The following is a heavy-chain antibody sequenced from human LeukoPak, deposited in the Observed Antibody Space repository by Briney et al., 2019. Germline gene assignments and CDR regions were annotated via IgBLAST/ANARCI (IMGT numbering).Heavy chain of an antibody. CDR1: GGTFSTYA. V-gene: IGHV1-69*06. J-gene: IGHJ4*01. CDR2: IIPMFGTA. CDR3: PRDTHSPRSRDYGRPPGY. D-gene: IGHD4-17*01. Sequence: GSSVKVSCKISGGTFSTYAISWVRQAPGQGLEWMGGIIPMFGTAKYAQKFQGRVTITADKSTSTAYMELSSLRSEDTAVYYCPRDTHSPRSRDYGRPPGYWGHGTLVTVSS.